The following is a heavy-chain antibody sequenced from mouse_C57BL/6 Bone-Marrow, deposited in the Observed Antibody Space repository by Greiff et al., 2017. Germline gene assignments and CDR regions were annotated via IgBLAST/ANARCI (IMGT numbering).Heavy chain of an antibody. CDR3: APLLLRSYFDY. CDR1: GYTFTSYG. Sequence: VQLQQSGAELARPGASVKLSCKASGYTFTSYGISWVKQRTGQGLEWIGEIYPRSGNTYSNEKFKGKATLTADKSSSTAYMELRSLTSEDSAVYFCAPLLLRSYFDYWGQGTTLTVSS. J-gene: IGHJ2*01. D-gene: IGHD1-1*01. CDR2: IYPRSGNT. V-gene: IGHV1-81*01.